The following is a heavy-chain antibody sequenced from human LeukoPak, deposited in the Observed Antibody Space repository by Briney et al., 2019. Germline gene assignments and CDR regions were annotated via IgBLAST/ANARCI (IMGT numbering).Heavy chain of an antibody. D-gene: IGHD3-9*01. Sequence: SQTLSLTCAISGDSVSSNSAAWNSIRQSPSRGLEWLGRTYYRSKWYNDYAVSVKSRITINPDTSKNQFSLQLNSVTPEDTAVYYCARGRLRYFDWLPDYYYYMDVWGKGTTVTVSS. J-gene: IGHJ6*03. CDR1: GDSVSSNSAA. CDR2: TYYRSKWYN. V-gene: IGHV6-1*01. CDR3: ARGRLRYFDWLPDYYYYMDV.